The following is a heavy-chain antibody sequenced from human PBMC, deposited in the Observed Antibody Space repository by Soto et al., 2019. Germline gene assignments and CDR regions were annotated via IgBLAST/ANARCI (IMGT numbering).Heavy chain of an antibody. CDR2: ISGSGGST. J-gene: IGHJ6*02. D-gene: IGHD1-1*01. Sequence: PGGSLRLSCAASGFTLSTYAMTWVRQAPGKGLEWVSTISGSGGSTSYADSVKGRFTISRDDSKNTLYLQMNSLRAEDTAVYYCAKGSTAPDVWGQGTTVTVSS. CDR1: GFTLSTYA. CDR3: AKGSTAPDV. V-gene: IGHV3-23*01.